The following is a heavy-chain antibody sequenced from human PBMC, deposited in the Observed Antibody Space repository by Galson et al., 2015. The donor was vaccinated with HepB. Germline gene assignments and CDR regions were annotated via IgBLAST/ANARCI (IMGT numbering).Heavy chain of an antibody. Sequence: SVKVSCKASGYTFTSYAMHWVRQAPGQRLEWMGWINAGNGNTKYSQKFQGRVTITRDTSASTAYMELSSLRSEDTAVYYCARDYGYYDSSGYYPYYFDYWGQGTLVTVSS. CDR2: INAGNGNT. CDR3: ARDYGYYDSSGYYPYYFDY. CDR1: GYTFTSYA. D-gene: IGHD3-22*01. V-gene: IGHV1-3*01. J-gene: IGHJ4*02.